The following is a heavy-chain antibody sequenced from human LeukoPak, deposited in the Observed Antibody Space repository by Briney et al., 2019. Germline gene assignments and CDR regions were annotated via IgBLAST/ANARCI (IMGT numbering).Heavy chain of an antibody. D-gene: IGHD3-22*01. V-gene: IGHV3-21*01. CDR2: ISSSSSTT. CDR1: GFTFSIST. J-gene: IGHJ4*02. CDR3: VRGDSRDY. Sequence: PGGSLRLSCAASGFTFSISTMNCVRRAPGKGLEWVSSISSSSSTTHYADSVKGRLTISRDNARNSLYLQINILRAEDTAIYYCVRGDSRDYWGQGTLVTVSS.